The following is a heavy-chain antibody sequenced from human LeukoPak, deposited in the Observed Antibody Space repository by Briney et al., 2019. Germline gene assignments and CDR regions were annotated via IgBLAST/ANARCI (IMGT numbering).Heavy chain of an antibody. CDR1: GGSISTSSYY. V-gene: IGHV4-39*07. D-gene: IGHD6-6*01. J-gene: IGHJ4*02. CDR2: IYYSGST. Sequence: SETLSLTCTVSGGSISTSSYYWGWIRQPPGKGLECIGNIYYSGSTYYNPSLKSRVTISVDTSKNQFSLKLSSVTAADTAVYYCARGSWQLAEGVYWGQGTLVTVSS. CDR3: ARGSWQLAEGVY.